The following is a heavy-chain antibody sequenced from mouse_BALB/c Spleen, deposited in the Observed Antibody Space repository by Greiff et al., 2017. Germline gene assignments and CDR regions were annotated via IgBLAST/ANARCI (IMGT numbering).Heavy chain of an antibody. D-gene: IGHD2-10*02. J-gene: IGHJ4*01. Sequence: QVQLQQSGPGLVAPSQCLSITCTVSGFSLTSYGVHWVRQPPGKGLEWLGVIWAGGSTNYNSALMSRLSISRDNSKSQDFLKMNSLQTDDTAMYYCAREYGNRYYAMDYWGQGTSVTVSA. V-gene: IGHV2-9*02. CDR1: GFSLTSYG. CDR3: AREYGNRYYAMDY. CDR2: IWAGGST.